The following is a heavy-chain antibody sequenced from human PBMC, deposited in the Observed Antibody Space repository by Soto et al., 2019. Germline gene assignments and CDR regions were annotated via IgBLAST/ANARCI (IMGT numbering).Heavy chain of an antibody. V-gene: IGHV4-34*01. CDR1: GGSFSGYY. CDR2: INHSGST. J-gene: IGHJ6*02. D-gene: IGHD3-3*01. CDR3: ARGEGRFLEWLSKYYYYYGMDV. Sequence: PSETLSLTCAVYGGSFSGYYWSWIRQPPGKGLEWIGEINHSGSTNYNPSLKSRVTISVDTSKNQFSLKLSSVTAADTAVYYCARGEGRFLEWLSKYYYYYGMDVWGQGTTVTVSS.